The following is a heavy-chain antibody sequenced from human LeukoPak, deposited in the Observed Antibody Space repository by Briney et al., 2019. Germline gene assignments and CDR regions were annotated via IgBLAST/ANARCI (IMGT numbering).Heavy chain of an antibody. D-gene: IGHD3-10*01. J-gene: IGHJ6*02. CDR3: VRDPSGHGMDV. CDR1: GFTFSTYD. Sequence: GGSLRLSCAASGFTFSTYDMHWVRHVTGKGLEWVSMIGKAGDTYYPGSVKGRFTISRENAKNSLYLQMNSLRVGDTAVYYCVRDPSGHGMDVWGRGTTVTVSS. V-gene: IGHV3-13*01. CDR2: IGKAGDT.